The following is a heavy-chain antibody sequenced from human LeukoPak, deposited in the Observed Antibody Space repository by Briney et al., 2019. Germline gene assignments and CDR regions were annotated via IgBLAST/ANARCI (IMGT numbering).Heavy chain of an antibody. CDR2: TNSRGNTI. J-gene: IGHJ5*02. CDR1: GFSFSSYE. CDR3: AKDFAPYGSGSYFTS. V-gene: IGHV3-48*03. Sequence: GGSLRLSCAASGFSFSSYEMNWVRQAPGKGLEWVSYTNSRGNTIYYADSVKGRFTISRDNAKNSLYLQMNSLRAEDTALYYCAKDFAPYGSGSYFTSWGQGTLVTVSS. D-gene: IGHD3-10*01.